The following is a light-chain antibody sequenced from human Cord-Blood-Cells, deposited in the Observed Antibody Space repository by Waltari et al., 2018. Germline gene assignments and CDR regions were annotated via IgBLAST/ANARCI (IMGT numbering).Light chain of an antibody. CDR3: QQYNNWPPLT. CDR1: QRVSNN. CDR2: GAS. J-gene: IGKJ4*01. V-gene: IGKV3D-15*01. Sequence: EIVMTQSPATLSVSPGERATLSCRASQRVSNNLAWYQQKPGRAPRLLIYGASIMATGIPARFSGSGSGTEFTLTLSSLQSEDFAVYYCQQYNNWPPLTFGGGTKVEIK.